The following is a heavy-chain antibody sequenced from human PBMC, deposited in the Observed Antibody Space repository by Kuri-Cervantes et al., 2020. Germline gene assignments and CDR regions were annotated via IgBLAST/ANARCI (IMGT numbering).Heavy chain of an antibody. Sequence: GESLKISCAASGFTFSSYWMSWVRQAPGKGLEWVANIKQDGSEKYYVDSVKGRFTISRDNAKNSLYLQMNSLRAEDTAVYYCARDPRRATWIQLWTYYFDYWGQGTLVTVSS. J-gene: IGHJ4*02. V-gene: IGHV3-7*01. CDR2: IKQDGSEK. CDR1: GFTFSSYW. CDR3: ARDPRRATWIQLWTYYFDY. D-gene: IGHD5-18*01.